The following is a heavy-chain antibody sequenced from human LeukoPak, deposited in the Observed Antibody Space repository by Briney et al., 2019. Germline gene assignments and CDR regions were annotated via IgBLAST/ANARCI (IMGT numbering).Heavy chain of an antibody. D-gene: IGHD6-19*01. CDR3: ARHVEQWLTPFDY. J-gene: IGHJ4*02. CDR1: GGSISSYY. Sequence: SETLSLTCTVSGGSISSYYWSWIRQPPGKGLEWIGYIYYSGRTNYNPSLKSRVTISVDTSKNQFSLKLTSVTAADTAVYYCARHVEQWLTPFDYWGQGTLATVSS. CDR2: IYYSGRT. V-gene: IGHV4-59*08.